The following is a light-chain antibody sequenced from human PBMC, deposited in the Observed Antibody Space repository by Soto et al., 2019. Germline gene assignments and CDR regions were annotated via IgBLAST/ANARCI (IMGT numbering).Light chain of an antibody. CDR2: EVS. CDR1: SSDVGGYKY. J-gene: IGLJ2*01. V-gene: IGLV2-8*01. Sequence: QSVLTQPASASGSPGQSVTISCTGTSSDVGGYKYVSWYQQHPGKAPKLMIYEVSKRPSGVPDRFSGSKSGNTASLTVSGLQAEDEADYYCSSYAGSNDVIFGGGTKLTVL. CDR3: SSYAGSNDVI.